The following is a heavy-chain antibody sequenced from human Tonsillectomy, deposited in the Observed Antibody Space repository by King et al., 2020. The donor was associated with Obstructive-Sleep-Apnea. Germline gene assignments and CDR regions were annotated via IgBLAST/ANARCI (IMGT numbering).Heavy chain of an antibody. CDR3: ARGIYGFPYYFDY. V-gene: IGHV6-1*01. CDR1: GDRVSSNSAA. D-gene: IGHD4-17*01. CDR2: TYYRSKWYN. J-gene: IGHJ4*02. Sequence: VQLQQSGPGLVKPSQTLSLTCAISGDRVSSNSAAWNWIRQSPSRGLRWLGGTYYRSKWYNAFEISVKSRITINPDTSKNQFSRQLNSVTPEDTAVYYCARGIYGFPYYFDYWGQGTLVTVSS.